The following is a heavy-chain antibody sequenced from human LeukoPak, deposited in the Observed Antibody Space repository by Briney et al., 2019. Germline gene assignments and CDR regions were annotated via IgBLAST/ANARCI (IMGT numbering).Heavy chain of an antibody. V-gene: IGHV3-53*05. D-gene: IGHD3-3*01. J-gene: IGHJ4*02. CDR2: IYSGGST. Sequence: GGSLRLSCAASGFTVSSNYMGWVRQAPGKGLEWVSVIYSGGSTYYADSVKGRFTISRDNSKNTLYLQMNSLRAEDTAVYYCARDRDNYDFWSGLTSYYFDYWGQGTLVTVSS. CDR1: GFTVSSNY. CDR3: ARDRDNYDFWSGLTSYYFDY.